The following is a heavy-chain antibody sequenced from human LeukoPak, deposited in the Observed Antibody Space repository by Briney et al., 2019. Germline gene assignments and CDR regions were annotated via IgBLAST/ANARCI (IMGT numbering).Heavy chain of an antibody. V-gene: IGHV3-23*01. CDR2: ITGNGGIT. CDR3: ADYVDAATENTIDY. J-gene: IGHJ4*02. Sequence: PGGSLRLPCAASGFPFSVYSMTWVRQAPGKGLEWVSAITGNGGITYYADSVMGRFTISRDNSKNTLYLEMNSLSAEDTAVYYCADYVDAATENTIDYWGRGIQVTVSS. D-gene: IGHD6-13*01. CDR1: GFPFSVYS.